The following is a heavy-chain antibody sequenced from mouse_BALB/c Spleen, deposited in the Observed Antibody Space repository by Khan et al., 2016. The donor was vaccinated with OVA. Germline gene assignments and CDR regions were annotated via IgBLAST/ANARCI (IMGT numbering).Heavy chain of an antibody. CDR1: GFNIKDYY. CDR2: IDPENDNT. J-gene: IGHJ3*01. V-gene: IGHV14-1*02. D-gene: IGHD3-1*01. Sequence: MQLEESGTELVRPGALVKLSCKASGFNIKDYYMHWVKQRPEQGLEWIGWIDPENDNTIYYPKFQGKANITADTSSNTAYLQLSSLTSEDTAVYYCARSGYEAWLPYWGQGTLVTVSA. CDR3: ARSGYEAWLPY.